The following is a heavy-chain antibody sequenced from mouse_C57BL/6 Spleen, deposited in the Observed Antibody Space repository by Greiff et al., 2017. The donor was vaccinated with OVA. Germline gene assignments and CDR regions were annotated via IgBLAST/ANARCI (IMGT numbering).Heavy chain of an antibody. CDR1: GYTFTSYD. J-gene: IGHJ2*01. V-gene: IGHV1-85*01. CDR3: ARHYYGSSYPYYFDY. D-gene: IGHD1-1*01. Sequence: QVQLQQSGPELVKPGASVKLSCKASGYTFTSYDINWVKQRPGQGLEWIGWIYPRDGSTKYNEKFKGQATLTLDTSSSTAYMELHRLTSEDSAVYFCARHYYGSSYPYYFDYWGQGTTLTVSS. CDR2: IYPRDGST.